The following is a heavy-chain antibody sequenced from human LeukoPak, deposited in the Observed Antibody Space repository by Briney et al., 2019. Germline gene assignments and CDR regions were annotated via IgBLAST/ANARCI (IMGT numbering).Heavy chain of an antibody. CDR3: ARSGSVAASNYFDY. CDR1: GVSISNSNYY. Sequence: PSETLSLTCTVSGVSISNSNYYWDWIRQPPGKGLEWIGSFYYSGSTYYTPSLKSRVTISVDTSKNQFSLKLSSVTAADTAVYYCARSGSVAASNYFDYRGQGTLVTVSS. J-gene: IGHJ4*02. V-gene: IGHV4-39*01. CDR2: FYYSGST. D-gene: IGHD3-10*01.